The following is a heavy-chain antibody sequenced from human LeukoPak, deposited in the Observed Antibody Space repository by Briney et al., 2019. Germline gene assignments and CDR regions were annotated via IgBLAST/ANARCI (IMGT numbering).Heavy chain of an antibody. Sequence: SETLSLTCSVSGGSLSSSNYHGGWIRQPPGKGLEWIGNIHYSGTTYYNPSLKSRITISVDTSKNQFALKLNSVTAADTAVYYCTTWRSGYADYWGQGTLVTVSA. CDR2: IHYSGTT. V-gene: IGHV4-39*01. CDR3: TTWRSGYADY. D-gene: IGHD3-3*01. CDR1: GGSLSSSNYH. J-gene: IGHJ4*02.